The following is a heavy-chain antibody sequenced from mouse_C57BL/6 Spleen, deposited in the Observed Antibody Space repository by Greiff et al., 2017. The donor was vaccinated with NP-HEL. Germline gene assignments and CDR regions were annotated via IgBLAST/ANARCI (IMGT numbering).Heavy chain of an antibody. CDR1: GFTFSNYW. CDR3: TAYYEDYFDY. CDR2: IRLKSDNYAT. V-gene: IGHV6-3*01. D-gene: IGHD2-10*01. J-gene: IGHJ2*01. Sequence: EVHLVESGGGLVQPGGSMQLSCVASGFTFSNYWMNWVRQSPEKGLEWVAQIRLKSDNYATHYAESVKGRFTISRDDSKSSVYLQMNNLRAEDTGIYYCTAYYEDYFDYWGQGTTLTVSS.